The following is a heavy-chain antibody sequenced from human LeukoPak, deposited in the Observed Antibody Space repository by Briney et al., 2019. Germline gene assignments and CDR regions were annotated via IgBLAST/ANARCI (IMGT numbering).Heavy chain of an antibody. D-gene: IGHD5-18*01. CDR3: AGGYSYGPTKKYYYYYGMDV. V-gene: IGHV1-69*04. CDR2: IIPILGIA. J-gene: IGHJ6*02. CDR1: GGTFSSYA. Sequence: SVKISCKASGGTFSSYAISWVRQAPGQGLEWMGRIIPILGIANYAQKFQGRVTITADKSTSTAYMELSSLRSEDTAVYYCAGGYSYGPTKKYYYYYGMDVWGQGTTVTVSS.